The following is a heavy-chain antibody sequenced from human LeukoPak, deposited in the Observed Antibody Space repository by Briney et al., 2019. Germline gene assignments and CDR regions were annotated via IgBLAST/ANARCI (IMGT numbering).Heavy chain of an antibody. Sequence: GGSLRLSCATSGFTFSTYAMSWVRQAPGKGLEWVSAISDSGGSTYYAESVKGRFTIFRDNSKNTLYLQMNSLRAEDTAIYYCAKAASISRYCPDGVCYDFDYWGQGTLVTVSS. CDR2: ISDSGGST. D-gene: IGHD2-8*01. V-gene: IGHV3-23*01. CDR3: AKAASISRYCPDGVCYDFDY. CDR1: GFTFSTYA. J-gene: IGHJ4*02.